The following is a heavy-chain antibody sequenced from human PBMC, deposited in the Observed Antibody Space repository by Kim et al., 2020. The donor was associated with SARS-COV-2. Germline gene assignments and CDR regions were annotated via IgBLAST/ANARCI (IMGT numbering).Heavy chain of an antibody. D-gene: IGHD2-2*01. CDR2: ISSSSSTI. CDR1: GFTFSSYS. V-gene: IGHV3-48*02. CDR3: ASFLEGYCSSTSCSPFYYYYGMDV. Sequence: GGSLRLSCAASGFTFSSYSMNWVRQAPGKGLEWVSYISSSSSTIYYPDSVKGRFTISRDNAKNSLYLQMNSLRDEDTAVYYCASFLEGYCSSTSCSPFYYYYGMDVWGQGTTVTVSS. J-gene: IGHJ6*02.